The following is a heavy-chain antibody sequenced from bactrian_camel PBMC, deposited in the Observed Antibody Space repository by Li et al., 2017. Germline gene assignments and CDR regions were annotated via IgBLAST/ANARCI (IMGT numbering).Heavy chain of an antibody. D-gene: IGHD7*01. CDR3: AADRLGYGGGMCYPTYWFNW. J-gene: IGHJ4*01. CDR1: GYISTSYF. Sequence: DVQLVESGGGSVQAGGSLRLSCTASGYISTSYFMGWFRQVPGKEREGVACIYIGDYSGRTSYSDSVKGRFTVSEDMAKRTLYLRMNFLQPEDTAMYYCAADRLGYGGGMCYPTYWFNWRGQGTQVTVS. CDR2: IYIGDYSGRT. V-gene: IGHV3S31*01.